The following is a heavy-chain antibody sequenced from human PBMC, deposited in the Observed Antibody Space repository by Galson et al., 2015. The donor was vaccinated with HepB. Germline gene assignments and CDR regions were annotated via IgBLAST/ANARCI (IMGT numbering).Heavy chain of an antibody. Sequence: LSLTCTVSGDSISSYAYYWSWIRQHPGKGLEWIGDIHYSGSTYYNPSLKSRVTISVDTSKNQFSLRLSSVTAADTAVYYCARDRLDHGTSSLPRTFDPWGQGTLVTVSS. V-gene: IGHV4-31*03. CDR2: IHYSGST. CDR1: GDSISSYAYY. D-gene: IGHD1-14*01. J-gene: IGHJ5*02. CDR3: ARDRLDHGTSSLPRTFDP.